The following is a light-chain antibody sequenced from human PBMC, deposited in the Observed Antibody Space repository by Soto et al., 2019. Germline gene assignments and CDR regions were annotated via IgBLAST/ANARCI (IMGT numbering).Light chain of an antibody. J-gene: IGLJ2*01. CDR2: EVS. CDR1: SSDVGGYNY. V-gene: IGLV2-14*01. Sequence: QSALTQPASVSGSPGQSITISCIGSSSDVGGYNYVSWYQHHPGRVPKPMIFEVSDRPSGVSSRFSGSKSDNTAYLTISGLQAEDEADYYCSSFSSTSTIVFGGGTKLTVL. CDR3: SSFSSTSTIV.